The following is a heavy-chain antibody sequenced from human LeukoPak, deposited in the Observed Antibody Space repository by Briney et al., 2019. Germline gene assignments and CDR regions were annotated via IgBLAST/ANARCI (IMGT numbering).Heavy chain of an antibody. CDR1: GYTFTSYY. Sequence: ASVKVSCKASGYTFTSYYMHWVRQAPGQGLEWMGRIIPILGIANYAQKFQGRVTITADKSTSTAYMELSSLRSEDTAVYYCASLDLYYYDSSGYYYYYYGMDVWGQGTTVTVSS. CDR3: ASLDLYYYDSSGYYYYYYGMDV. V-gene: IGHV1-69*02. CDR2: IIPILGIA. J-gene: IGHJ6*01. D-gene: IGHD3-22*01.